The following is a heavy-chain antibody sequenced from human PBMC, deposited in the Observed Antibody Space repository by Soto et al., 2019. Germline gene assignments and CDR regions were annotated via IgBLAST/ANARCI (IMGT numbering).Heavy chain of an antibody. CDR1: GGSISSSSHY. Sequence: QLQLQESGPGLVKPSETLSLTCTVSGGSISSSSHYWGWIRQPPGKGLEWIGSIYYSGSTYYNPSLKSRVTITVDTSKNQFALKRSSVTAADTAVYYCASAHGQKGSGWLYYYDGMDVWGQGTTVTVSS. D-gene: IGHD6-19*01. CDR3: ASAHGQKGSGWLYYYDGMDV. CDR2: IYYSGST. V-gene: IGHV4-39*01. J-gene: IGHJ6*02.